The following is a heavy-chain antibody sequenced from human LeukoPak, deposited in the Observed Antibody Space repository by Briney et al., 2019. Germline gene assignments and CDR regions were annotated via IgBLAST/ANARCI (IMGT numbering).Heavy chain of an antibody. D-gene: IGHD3-3*01. CDR3: ARDHVKTIFGVVIIQDNAFDI. V-gene: IGHV4-39*07. CDR1: GFTVSSSY. J-gene: IGHJ3*02. Sequence: GSLRLSCEASGFTVSSSYMNWVRQPPGKGLEWIGSIYYSGSTYYNPSLKSRVTISVDTSKNQFSLKLSSVTAADTAVYYCARDHVKTIFGVVIIQDNAFDIWGQGTMVTVSS. CDR2: IYYSGST.